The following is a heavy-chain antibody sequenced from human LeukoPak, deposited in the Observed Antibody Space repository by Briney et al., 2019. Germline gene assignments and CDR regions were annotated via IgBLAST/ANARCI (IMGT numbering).Heavy chain of an antibody. V-gene: IGHV3-30-3*01. Sequence: GRSLRLSCAASGFTFNNYAMHWVRQAPGKGLEWVAVKSYDGSNKYYADSVKSRFTISRDNSKNTLYLQMNSLRAEDTAVYYCARDGGEQLVGPFDYWGQGTLVTVSS. D-gene: IGHD6-6*01. CDR3: ARDGGEQLVGPFDY. CDR1: GFTFNNYA. J-gene: IGHJ4*02. CDR2: KSYDGSNK.